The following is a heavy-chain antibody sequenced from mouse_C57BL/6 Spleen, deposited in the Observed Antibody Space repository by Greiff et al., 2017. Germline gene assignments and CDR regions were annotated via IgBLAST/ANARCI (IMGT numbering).Heavy chain of an antibody. CDR3: ARYDGSFYAMDY. CDR2: IDPSDSYT. J-gene: IGHJ4*01. V-gene: IGHV1-69*01. D-gene: IGHD1-1*01. CDR1: GYTFTSYW. Sequence: QVQLQQPGAELVMPGASVKLSCKASGYTFTSYWMHWVKQRPGQGLEWIGEIDPSDSYTNYNQKFKGKSTLTVDKSSSTAYMQLSSLTSEDSAVYYCARYDGSFYAMDYWGQGTSVTVSS.